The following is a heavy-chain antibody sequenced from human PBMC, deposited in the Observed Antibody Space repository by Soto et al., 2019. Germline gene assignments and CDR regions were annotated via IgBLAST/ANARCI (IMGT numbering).Heavy chain of an antibody. V-gene: IGHV1-46*01. CDR2: INPSGGST. Sequence: ASVKVSCKASGYTFTSYYMHWVRQAPGQGLEWMGIINPSGGSTSYAQKFQGRVTMTRDTSTSTVYMELSSLRSEDTAVYYCARDSDLGEAARSAVFDYWGQGTLVTVSS. CDR3: ARDSDLGEAARSAVFDY. J-gene: IGHJ4*02. CDR1: GYTFTSYY. D-gene: IGHD6-6*01.